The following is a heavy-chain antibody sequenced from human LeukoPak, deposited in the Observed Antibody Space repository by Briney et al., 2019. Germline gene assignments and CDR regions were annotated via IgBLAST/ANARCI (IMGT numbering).Heavy chain of an antibody. CDR3: ARDLGGGYDFYYFDY. V-gene: IGHV1-69*13. Sequence: SVKVSCKASGGTFSSYAISWVRQAPGQGLEWMGGIILIFGTANYAQKFQGRVTITADESTSTAYMELSSLRSEDTAVYYCARDLGGGYDFYYFDYWGQGTLVTVSS. CDR2: IILIFGTA. J-gene: IGHJ4*02. D-gene: IGHD3-3*01. CDR1: GGTFSSYA.